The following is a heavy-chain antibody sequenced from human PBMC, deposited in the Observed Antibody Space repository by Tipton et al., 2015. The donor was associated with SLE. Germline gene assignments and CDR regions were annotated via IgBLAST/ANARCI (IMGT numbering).Heavy chain of an antibody. J-gene: IGHJ4*02. Sequence: TLSLTCTVSGGSISSYYWSWIRQPPGKGLEWIGYIYYSGGTNYNPSLKSGFTISVDTSKNQFSLKLSSVTAADTAVYYCARWAGPTVNFDYWGQGTLVTVSS. V-gene: IGHV4-59*13. D-gene: IGHD4-11*01. CDR2: IYYSGGT. CDR3: ARWAGPTVNFDY. CDR1: GGSISSYY.